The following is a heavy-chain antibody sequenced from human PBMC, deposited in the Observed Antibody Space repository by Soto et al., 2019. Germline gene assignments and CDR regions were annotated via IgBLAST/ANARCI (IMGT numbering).Heavy chain of an antibody. D-gene: IGHD4-17*01. V-gene: IGHV1-2*04. CDR3: ARTNREYGDSVPFDY. CDR1: GYTFTGYY. Sequence: QVQLVQSGAEVKKPGASVKVSCKASGYTFTGYYMHWVRQAPGQGLEWMGWINPNSGGTNYAQKFQGWVTMTRDTSISIAYMELSRLRSDDTAVYYCARTNREYGDSVPFDYWGQGTLVTVSS. J-gene: IGHJ4*02. CDR2: INPNSGGT.